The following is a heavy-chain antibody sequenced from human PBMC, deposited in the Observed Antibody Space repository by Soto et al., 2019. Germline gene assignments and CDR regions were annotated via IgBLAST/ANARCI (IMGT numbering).Heavy chain of an antibody. J-gene: IGHJ2*01. CDR2: ISSSGSTI. CDR1: GFTFSSYE. CDR3: ARAFEGYYDSSGYYPDTWYFDL. Sequence: PGGSLRLSCAASGFTFSSYEMNWVRQAPGKGLEWVSYISSSGSTIYYADSVKGRFTISRDNAKNSLYLQMNSLRAEDTAVYYCARAFEGYYDSSGYYPDTWYFDLWGRGTLVTVSS. D-gene: IGHD3-22*01. V-gene: IGHV3-48*03.